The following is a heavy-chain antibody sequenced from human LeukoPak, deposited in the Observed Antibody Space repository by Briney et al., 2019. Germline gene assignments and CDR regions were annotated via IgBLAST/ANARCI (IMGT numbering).Heavy chain of an antibody. V-gene: IGHV3-23*01. CDR3: AKGSSDDGAFDI. CDR1: GFTFSSYA. Sequence: GGSLRLSCAASGFTFSSYAMSWVRQAPGKGLEWVSAISGSGGSTYYADSVKGRFTISRDNSKNTLYPQMNSLRAEDTAVYYCAKGSSDDGAFDIWGQGTMVTVSS. J-gene: IGHJ3*02. D-gene: IGHD3-22*01. CDR2: ISGSGGST.